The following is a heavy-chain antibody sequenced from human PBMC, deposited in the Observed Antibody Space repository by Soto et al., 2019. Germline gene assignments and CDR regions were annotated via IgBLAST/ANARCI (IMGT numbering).Heavy chain of an antibody. CDR2: INHSGST. J-gene: IGHJ6*02. D-gene: IGHD5-18*01. V-gene: IGHV4-34*01. CDR3: ARKSVTDYYYGMDV. CDR1: GGSFSGYY. Sequence: SETLSLTCAVYGGSFSGYYWSWIRQPPGKGLEWIGEINHSGSTNYNPSLKSRVTISVDTSKNQFSLKPSSVTAADTAVYYCARKSVTDYYYGMDVWGQGTTVTVSS.